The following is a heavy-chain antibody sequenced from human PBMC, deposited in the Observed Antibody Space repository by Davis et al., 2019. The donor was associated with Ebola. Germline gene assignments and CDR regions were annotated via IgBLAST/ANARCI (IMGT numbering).Heavy chain of an antibody. CDR2: INPNSGGT. V-gene: IGHV1-2*04. CDR3: ARADYYDSMYYYYGMDV. J-gene: IGHJ6*02. CDR1: GYTFTGYY. Sequence: ASVKVSCKASGYTFTGYYMHWVRQAPGQGLEWMGWINPNSGGTNYAQKFQGWVTMTRDTSISTAYMELSRLRSDDTAVYYCARADYYDSMYYYYGMDVWGQGTTVTVSS. D-gene: IGHD3-22*01.